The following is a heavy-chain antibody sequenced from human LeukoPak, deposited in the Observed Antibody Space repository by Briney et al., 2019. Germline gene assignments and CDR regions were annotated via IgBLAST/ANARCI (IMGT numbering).Heavy chain of an antibody. CDR2: ISAYNGNT. J-gene: IGHJ6*02. Sequence: ASVKVSCKASGYTFTSYGISWVRQAPGQGLEWMGWISAYNGNTNYAQKLQGRVTMTTDTSTSTAYMELRSLRSDDTAVYYCARAMVRVYYYYYGMDVWGQGNTVTVSS. V-gene: IGHV1-18*01. CDR3: ARAMVRVYYYYYGMDV. D-gene: IGHD3-10*01. CDR1: GYTFTSYG.